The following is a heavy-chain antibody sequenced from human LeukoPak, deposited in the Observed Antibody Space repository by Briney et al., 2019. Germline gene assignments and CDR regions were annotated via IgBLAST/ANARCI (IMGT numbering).Heavy chain of an antibody. CDR2: ISGSGGST. J-gene: IGHJ5*02. D-gene: IGHD2-2*01. V-gene: IGHV3-23*01. Sequence: PGGSLRLSCAASGFTFSSYAMSWVRQAPGKGLEWVSAISGSGGSTYYADSVKGRFTISRDNSKNTLYLQMNSLRAEDTAVYYCAKGVYCSSTSCYRQFDPWGQGTLVTVSS. CDR3: AKGVYCSSTSCYRQFDP. CDR1: GFTFSSYA.